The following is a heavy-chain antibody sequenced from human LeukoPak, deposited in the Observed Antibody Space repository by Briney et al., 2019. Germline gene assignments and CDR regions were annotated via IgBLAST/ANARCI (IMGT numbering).Heavy chain of an antibody. CDR1: GFTFSSYW. CDR3: ARGLRYCSGGSCTTPRLYFDY. V-gene: IGHV3-7*03. Sequence: GGSLRLSCAASGFTFSSYWMSWVRQAPGKGLEWVANIKQDGSEKYYVDSVKGRFTISRDNAKNSLYLQMNSLRAEDTAVYYCARGLRYCSGGSCTTPRLYFDYWGQGTLVTVSS. D-gene: IGHD2-15*01. CDR2: IKQDGSEK. J-gene: IGHJ4*02.